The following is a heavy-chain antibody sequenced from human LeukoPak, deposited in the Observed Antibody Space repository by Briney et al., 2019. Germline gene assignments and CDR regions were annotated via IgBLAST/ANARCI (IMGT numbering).Heavy chain of an antibody. CDR2: ISSSSSYI. Sequence: GGSLRLSCAASGFTFSSYSMNWVRQAPGKGLEWVSSISSSSSYIYYADSVKGRSTISRDNAKNSLYLQMNSLRAEDTAVYYCARGIGYCSSTSCYVGGAFDIWGQGTMVTVSS. J-gene: IGHJ3*02. V-gene: IGHV3-21*01. CDR3: ARGIGYCSSTSCYVGGAFDI. D-gene: IGHD2-2*01. CDR1: GFTFSSYS.